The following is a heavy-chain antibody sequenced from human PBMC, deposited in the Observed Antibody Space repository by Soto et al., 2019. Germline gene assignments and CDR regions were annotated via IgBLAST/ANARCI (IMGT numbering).Heavy chain of an antibody. CDR1: GFMFSSYG. Sequence: PGGSLRLSCAASGFMFSSYGMHWVRQAPGKGLEWVSAVSSDGNNKDYTDSVKGRFTISRDNSKNTLYLQMNSLRAEDTAVYYCAKELNDYGGKGRAFDIWGQGTMVTVSS. J-gene: IGHJ3*02. D-gene: IGHD4-17*01. V-gene: IGHV3-30*18. CDR2: VSSDGNNK. CDR3: AKELNDYGGKGRAFDI.